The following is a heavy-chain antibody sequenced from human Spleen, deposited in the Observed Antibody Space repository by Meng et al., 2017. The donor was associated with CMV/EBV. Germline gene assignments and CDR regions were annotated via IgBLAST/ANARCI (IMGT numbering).Heavy chain of an antibody. J-gene: IGHJ4*02. CDR3: ARDYNYYDSYGYFDF. CDR1: GYSFSGYW. V-gene: IGHV3-74*01. Sequence: GESLKISCAASGYSFSGYWMYWVRQAPGKGLLWVSRINTDGSNTDYADSVKGRFTISRDNAKKTLYLQMNSLRAEDTAVYYCARDYNYYDSYGYFDFWGQGTLVTVSP. CDR2: INTDGSNT. D-gene: IGHD3-22*01.